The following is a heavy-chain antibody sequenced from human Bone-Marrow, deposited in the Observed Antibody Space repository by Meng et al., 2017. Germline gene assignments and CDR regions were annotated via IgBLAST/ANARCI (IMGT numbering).Heavy chain of an antibody. D-gene: IGHD3-22*01. V-gene: IGHV3-15*01. CDR3: TTLYYYDSSGSYPYFDY. CDR1: GFTFINAW. CDR2: SRSKAGGGTT. J-gene: IGHJ4*02. Sequence: GESLKISCAASGFTFINAWMSWVRQAPGKGLEWVGRSRSKAGGGTTDYAAHVKGRFTISRDDSKNTLFLQMNSLKTEDTAVYYYTTLYYYDSSGSYPYFDYWGQGTLVTVSS.